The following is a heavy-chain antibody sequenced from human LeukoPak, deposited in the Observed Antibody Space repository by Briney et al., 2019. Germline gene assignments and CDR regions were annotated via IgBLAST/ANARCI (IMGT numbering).Heavy chain of an antibody. CDR3: ARHPINGARVVVVVAATRGNYFDY. Sequence: ASVKVSCKASGYTFTSYDSNWVRQATGQGLEWMGWMNPNSGKTDYAQKFQGRVTMTRNTSIRTAYMELSSLRSEDTAVYYCARHPINGARVVVVVAATRGNYFDYWGQGTLVTVSS. CDR1: GYTFTSYD. J-gene: IGHJ4*02. D-gene: IGHD2-15*01. V-gene: IGHV1-8*01. CDR2: MNPNSGKT.